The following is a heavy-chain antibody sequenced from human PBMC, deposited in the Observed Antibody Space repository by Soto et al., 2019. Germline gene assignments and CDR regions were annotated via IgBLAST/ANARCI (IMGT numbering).Heavy chain of an antibody. CDR1: GFSLSTSGVG. J-gene: IGHJ4*02. D-gene: IGHD5-12*01. Sequence: QITLKESGTPLVKPTQTLTLTCTFSGFSLSTSGVGVGWIRQPPGKALEWLALIYWDDDKRYSPSLKSRLTITKDTAKNQVVLTMTNMDPVDTATYYCAHRWIREGTFDYWGQGTLVTVSS. V-gene: IGHV2-5*02. CDR3: AHRWIREGTFDY. CDR2: IYWDDDK.